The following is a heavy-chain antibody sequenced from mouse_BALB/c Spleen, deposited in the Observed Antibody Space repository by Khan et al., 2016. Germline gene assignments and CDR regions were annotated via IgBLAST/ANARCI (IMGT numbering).Heavy chain of an antibody. Sequence: EVELVESGGCLVQPGGSRQLSCAASGFTFRSFQMHWVRHAPEKGLEWVAIISRGSNAIYSSDTVKGRVTISSDHTKNTLFLQMTSLRSEDTAMYYCGRGDHWGHGST. CDR1: GFTFRSFQ. CDR3: GRGDH. J-gene: IGHJ2*01. CDR2: ISRGSNAI. V-gene: IGHV5-17*02.